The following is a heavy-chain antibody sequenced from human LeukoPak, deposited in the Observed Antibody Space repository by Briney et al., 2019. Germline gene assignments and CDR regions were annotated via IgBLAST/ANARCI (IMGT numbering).Heavy chain of an antibody. D-gene: IGHD1-1*01. Sequence: SETLSLTCTVSGGSISSGSYYWSWIRQPAGKGLEWIGRIYTSGSTNYNPSLKSRVTISVDTSKNQFSLNLTSVTAADTAVYYCATGVVNDIDDALAIWGQGTMVTVS. CDR3: ATGVVNDIDDALAI. J-gene: IGHJ3*02. V-gene: IGHV4-61*02. CDR2: IYTSGST. CDR1: GGSISSGSYY.